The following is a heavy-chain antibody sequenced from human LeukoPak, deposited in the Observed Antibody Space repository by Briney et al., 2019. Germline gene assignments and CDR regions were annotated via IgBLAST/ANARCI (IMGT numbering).Heavy chain of an antibody. CDR1: GGSISSSNW. J-gene: IGHJ4*02. Sequence: PSETLSLTCAVSGGSISSSNWWSWVRQPPGKGLEWIGEIYHSGSTNYNPSLKSRVTISVDKSKNQFSLKLSPVTAADTAVYYCARESETVTSFDYWGQGTLVTVSS. V-gene: IGHV4-4*02. CDR3: ARESETVTSFDY. D-gene: IGHD4-17*01. CDR2: IYHSGST.